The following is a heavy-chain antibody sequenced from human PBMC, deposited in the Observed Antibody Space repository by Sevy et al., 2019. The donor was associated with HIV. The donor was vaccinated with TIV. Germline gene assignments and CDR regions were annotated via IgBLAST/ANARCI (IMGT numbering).Heavy chain of an antibody. D-gene: IGHD3-3*01. CDR3: ARVVTIFGRSMDV. J-gene: IGHJ6*02. V-gene: IGHV4-31*03. CDR1: GGSISIANHY. CDR2: IYYSGST. Sequence: SETLSLTCTVAGGSISIANHYWSWIRQHPGKGLEWIGYIYYSGSTYYNPSLKSRVTISVETSKNQFSLKLSSVTAADTAVYYCARVVTIFGRSMDVWGQGTTVTVSS.